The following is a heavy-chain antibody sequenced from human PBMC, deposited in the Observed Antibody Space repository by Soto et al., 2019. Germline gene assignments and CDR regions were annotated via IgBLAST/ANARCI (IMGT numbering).Heavy chain of an antibody. CDR3: ARDYANGEYLDSSRPIDY. V-gene: IGHV4-59*01. Sequence: SETLSLTCTVSGGSISSYYWSWLRQPPGKGLEWIGYIYYSGSTNYNPSLKSRVTISVDTSKNQFSLKLSSVTAADTAVYYCARDYANGEYLDSSRPIDYWGKGTLVTVS. J-gene: IGHJ4*02. CDR1: GGSISSYY. CDR2: IYYSGST. D-gene: IGHD4-17*01.